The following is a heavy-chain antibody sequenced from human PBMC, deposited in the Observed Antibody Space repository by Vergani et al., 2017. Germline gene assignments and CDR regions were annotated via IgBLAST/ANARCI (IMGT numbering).Heavy chain of an antibody. V-gene: IGHV3-30*02. J-gene: IGHJ4*02. D-gene: IGHD5-24*01. CDR3: AKDSRDGYKKGGFDY. CDR1: GFTFSSYG. Sequence: QVQLVESGGGVVQPGGSLRLSCAASGFTFSSYGMHWVRQAPGKGLEWVAFIRYDGSNKHYADSVKGRFTISRDNSKNTLYLQMNSLRAEDTAVYYCAKDSRDGYKKGGFDYWGQGTLVTVSS. CDR2: IRYDGSNK.